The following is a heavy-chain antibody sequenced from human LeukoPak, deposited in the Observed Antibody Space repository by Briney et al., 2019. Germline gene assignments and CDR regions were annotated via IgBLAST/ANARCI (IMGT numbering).Heavy chain of an antibody. D-gene: IGHD3-22*01. V-gene: IGHV1-8*01. J-gene: IGHJ4*02. CDR3: ARAYYYDSSGYYQPPDY. CDR1: GYTFTSYD. CDR2: MNPNSGNT. Sequence: ASVKVSCKASGYTFTSYDINWVRQATGQGLEWMGWMNPNSGNTGYAQKFQGRVTMTRNTSISTAYMELSSPRSEDTAVYYCARAYYYDSSGYYQPPDYWGQGTLVTVSS.